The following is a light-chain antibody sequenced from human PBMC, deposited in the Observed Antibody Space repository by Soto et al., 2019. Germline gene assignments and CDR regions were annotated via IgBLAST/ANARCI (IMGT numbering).Light chain of an antibody. CDR1: SSDIGGYNY. V-gene: IGLV2-14*01. Sequence: QSVLTQPASVSGSPGQSITISCTGSSSDIGGYNYVSWYQQHPGKAPKLIIYDVTYRPSGFSYRFSASKSGSTASLTISGLQPEDEADYYCSSYSGSTTHILFGGGTKVTVL. CDR3: SSYSGSTTHIL. J-gene: IGLJ2*01. CDR2: DVT.